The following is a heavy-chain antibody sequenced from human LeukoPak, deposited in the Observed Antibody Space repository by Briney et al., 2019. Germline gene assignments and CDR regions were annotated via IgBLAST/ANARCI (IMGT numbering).Heavy chain of an antibody. Sequence: SETLSLTCTVSGGSISSGGYYWSWIRQHPGKGLEWIGYIYYSGSTYYNPSLKSRVTISVDTSKNQFSLKLSSVTAADTAVYYCARVSGYSGSWYSFRPGGSAEYFDYWGQGTLVTVSS. J-gene: IGHJ4*02. V-gene: IGHV4-31*03. D-gene: IGHD6-13*01. CDR2: IYYSGST. CDR3: ARVSGYSGSWYSFRPGGSAEYFDY. CDR1: GGSISSGGYY.